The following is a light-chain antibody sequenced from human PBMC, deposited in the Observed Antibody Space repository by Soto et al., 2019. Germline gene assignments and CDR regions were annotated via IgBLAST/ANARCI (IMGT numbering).Light chain of an antibody. V-gene: IGKV3-20*01. J-gene: IGKJ4*01. CDR1: QSVSSSY. CDR3: QQYGSPLT. Sequence: ESVLTQSPGTLSLSPGERATLSCRASQSVSSSYLAWYQQKPGQAPRLLIYGASSRATGIPDRFSGSGSGTDFTLTISRLEPEDFAVYYCQQYGSPLTFGGGTKVDSK. CDR2: GAS.